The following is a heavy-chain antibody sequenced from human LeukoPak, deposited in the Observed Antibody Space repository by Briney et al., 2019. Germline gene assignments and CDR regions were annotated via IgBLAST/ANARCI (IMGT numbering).Heavy chain of an antibody. V-gene: IGHV3-30-3*01. CDR3: ARPLWSGYYYAKMPLYYCYGMDV. Sequence: PGGSLRLSCAASGFTFSSYAMHWVRQAPGKGLEWVAVISYDGSNKYYADSVKGRFTISRDNSKNTLYLQMNSLRAEDTAVYYCARPLWSGYYYAKMPLYYCYGMDVWGQGTTVTVSS. CDR2: ISYDGSNK. CDR1: GFTFSSYA. D-gene: IGHD3-3*01. J-gene: IGHJ6*02.